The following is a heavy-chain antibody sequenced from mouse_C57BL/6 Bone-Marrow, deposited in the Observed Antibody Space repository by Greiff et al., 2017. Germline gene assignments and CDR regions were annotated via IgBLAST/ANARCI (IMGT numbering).Heavy chain of an antibody. J-gene: IGHJ3*01. CDR2: IDPENGDT. CDR1: GFNIKDDY. Sequence: VQLKQSGAELVRPGASVKLSCTASGFNIKDDYMHWVKQRPEQGLEWIGWIDPENGDTEYASKFQGKATITAETSSNTAYLQLSSLTSEDTAVYYCTLYDGPRFAYWGQGTLVTVSA. V-gene: IGHV14-4*01. D-gene: IGHD2-3*01. CDR3: TLYDGPRFAY.